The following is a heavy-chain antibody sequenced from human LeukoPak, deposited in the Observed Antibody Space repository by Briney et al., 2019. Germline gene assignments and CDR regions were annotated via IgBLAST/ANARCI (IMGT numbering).Heavy chain of an antibody. CDR1: GFTFNNYG. Sequence: GGSLRLSCAASGFTFNNYGMHWVRQAPGKGLEWVAIISYDGSNKYYADSVKGRFTISRDNAKNSLYLQMNSLRAEDTAVYYCARDSTDGLDYWGQGTLVTVSS. J-gene: IGHJ4*02. V-gene: IGHV3-30*03. CDR2: ISYDGSNK. CDR3: ARDSTDGLDY. D-gene: IGHD5-24*01.